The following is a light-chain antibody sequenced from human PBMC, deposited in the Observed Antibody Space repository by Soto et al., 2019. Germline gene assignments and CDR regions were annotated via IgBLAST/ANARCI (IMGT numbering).Light chain of an antibody. CDR1: QSISTY. J-gene: IGKJ2*01. CDR2: AAS. Sequence: DIQMTQSPSSLPASAGDRVTITCRASQSISTYLNWYQHKPGKAPKLLIYAASSLQSGVPSRFSGRGSGTDFTLTISSLQPEDFATYYCQQSFSIPYTFGQGTNLEIK. V-gene: IGKV1-39*01. CDR3: QQSFSIPYT.